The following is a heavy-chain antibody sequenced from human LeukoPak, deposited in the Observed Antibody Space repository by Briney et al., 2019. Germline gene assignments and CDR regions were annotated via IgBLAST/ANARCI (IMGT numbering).Heavy chain of an antibody. Sequence: SQTLSFTCTVSGGSISSGSYYWSWIRQPAGKGLEWIGRIYTSGSTNYNPSLKSRVTISVDTSKNQFSLKLSSVTAADTAVYYCARDWTVGYFDYWGQGTLVTVSS. V-gene: IGHV4-61*02. D-gene: IGHD1-26*01. CDR2: IYTSGST. J-gene: IGHJ4*02. CDR3: ARDWTVGYFDY. CDR1: GGSISSGSYY.